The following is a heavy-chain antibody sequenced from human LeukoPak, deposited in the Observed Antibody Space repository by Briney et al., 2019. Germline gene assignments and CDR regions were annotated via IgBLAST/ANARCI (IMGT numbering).Heavy chain of an antibody. CDR3: ARLVSGCLDY. J-gene: IGHJ4*02. CDR1: GGSISSSSYY. CDR2: IYYSGST. V-gene: IGHV4-39*01. Sequence: SETLSLTCTVSGGSISSSSYYWGWIRQPPGKGLEWIGSIYYSGSTYYNPSLKSRVTISVDTSKNQFSLKLSSVTTADTAVYYCARLVSGCLDYWGQGTLVTVSS. D-gene: IGHD6-19*01.